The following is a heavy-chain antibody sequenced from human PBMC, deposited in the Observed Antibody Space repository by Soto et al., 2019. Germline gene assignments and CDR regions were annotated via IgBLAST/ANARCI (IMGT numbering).Heavy chain of an antibody. D-gene: IGHD3-22*01. CDR2: ISAYNGNT. J-gene: IGHJ4*02. Sequence: QVQLVQSGAEVKKPGASVKVSCKASGYTFTSYGISWVRQAPGQGLEWMGWISAYNGNTNYAQNLQGRITMTTDTSTSTAYMELRSLRSDDTAVYYCAKGRYFDSSGGCANNWGLGTLVTVSS. CDR3: AKGRYFDSSGGCANN. CDR1: GYTFTSYG. V-gene: IGHV1-18*04.